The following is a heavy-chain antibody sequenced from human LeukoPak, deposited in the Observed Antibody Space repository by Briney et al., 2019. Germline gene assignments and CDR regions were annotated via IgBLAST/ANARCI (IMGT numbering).Heavy chain of an antibody. J-gene: IGHJ4*02. CDR2: IYYSGST. CDR3: ARLTRDGYNSHFDY. D-gene: IGHD5-24*01. Sequence: PSETLSLTCTVSGGSISNYYWSWIRQPPGKGLEWIGYIYYSGSTNYSPSLKSRVSISVDTSKNQFSLKLSSVTAADTAVYYCARLTRDGYNSHFDYWGQGTLVTVSS. V-gene: IGHV4-59*08. CDR1: GGSISNYY.